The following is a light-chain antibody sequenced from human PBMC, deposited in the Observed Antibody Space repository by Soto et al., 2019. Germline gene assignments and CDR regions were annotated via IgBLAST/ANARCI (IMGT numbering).Light chain of an antibody. CDR1: QSVSSY. V-gene: IGKV3-11*01. Sequence: EIVLTQSPATLSLSPGEXAXXAXXSSQSVSSYLAWYQQKPGQAPRLLIYDASNRATGIPARFSGSGSGTDFTLTISSLEPEDFAVYYCQQRSNWPRLTFGGGTKVDIK. CDR2: DAS. CDR3: QQRSNWPRLT. J-gene: IGKJ4*01.